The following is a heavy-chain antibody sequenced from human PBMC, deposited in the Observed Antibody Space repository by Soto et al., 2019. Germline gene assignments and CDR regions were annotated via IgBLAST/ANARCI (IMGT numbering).Heavy chain of an antibody. CDR2: INPNSGGT. J-gene: IGHJ4*02. CDR3: ARVGYCSSTSCFFDY. Sequence: AASVKVSCKASGYTFTGYYMHWVRQAPGQGLEWMGWINPNSGGTNYAQKFQGWVTMTRDTSISTAYMELSRLRSDDTAVYYCARVGYCSSTSCFFDYWGQGTLVTVSS. CDR1: GYTFTGYY. V-gene: IGHV1-2*04. D-gene: IGHD2-2*01.